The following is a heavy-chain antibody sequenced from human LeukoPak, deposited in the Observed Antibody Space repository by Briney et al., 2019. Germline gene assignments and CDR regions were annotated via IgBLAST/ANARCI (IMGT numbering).Heavy chain of an antibody. Sequence: GETLKISCKGPGFSFTNYWIAWVRQMPGKGLEWMGIIYPGDSDTRYSPSFQGQVTISADKSISTAYLQWSSLKASDTAMYYCARRQGTVISPGGMDVWGQGTTVTVSS. J-gene: IGHJ6*02. D-gene: IGHD4-23*01. CDR2: IYPGDSDT. CDR3: ARRQGTVISPGGMDV. CDR1: GFSFTNYW. V-gene: IGHV5-51*01.